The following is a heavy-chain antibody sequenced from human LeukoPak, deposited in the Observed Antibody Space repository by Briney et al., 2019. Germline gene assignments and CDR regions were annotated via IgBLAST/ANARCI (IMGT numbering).Heavy chain of an antibody. CDR2: IQYDGSYK. J-gene: IGHJ4*02. CDR3: AKTSDQLLYSKFDF. CDR1: GFTFSFYG. D-gene: IGHD2-2*02. Sequence: QTGESLRLSCATSGFTFSFYGMHWVRQAPGRGLEWGAFIQYDGSYKFYADSVQGRFSISRDNSKNTLFLQMNSLRTEDTSVYYCAKTSDQLLYSKFDFWGQGTLVTVSS. V-gene: IGHV3-30*02.